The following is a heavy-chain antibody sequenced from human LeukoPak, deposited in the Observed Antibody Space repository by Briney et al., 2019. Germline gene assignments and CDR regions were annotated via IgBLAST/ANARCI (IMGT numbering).Heavy chain of an antibody. D-gene: IGHD2-15*01. J-gene: IGHJ4*02. CDR2: INAGNGNT. CDR1: GYTFTSYA. V-gene: IGHV1-3*03. CDR3: ARAVVAAMPPDY. Sequence: ASVKVSCKASGYTFTSYAMHWVRQAPGQRLEWMGWINAGNGNTKYSQEFQGRVTITRDTSASTAYMELSSLRSEDMAVYYCARAVVAAMPPDYWGQGTLVTVSS.